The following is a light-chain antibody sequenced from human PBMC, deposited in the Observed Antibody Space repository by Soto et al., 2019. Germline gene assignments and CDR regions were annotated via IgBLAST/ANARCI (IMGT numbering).Light chain of an antibody. CDR3: QTWGTAMQV. CDR2: LNSDGSH. CDR1: SGHSSYA. V-gene: IGLV4-69*01. Sequence: QLVLTQSPSASASLGASVKLTCTLSSGHSSYAIAWHQQQPEKGPRYLMKLNSDGSHSKGDGIPDRFSGSSSGAERYLTISSLQSEDEADYYCQTWGTAMQVFGTWPTLTVL. J-gene: IGLJ1*01.